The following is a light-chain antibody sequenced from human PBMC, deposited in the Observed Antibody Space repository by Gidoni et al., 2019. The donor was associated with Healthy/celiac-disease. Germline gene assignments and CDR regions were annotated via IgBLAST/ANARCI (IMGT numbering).Light chain of an antibody. J-gene: IGLJ2*01. CDR3: NSRDSSGNHLV. CDR2: GKN. CDR1: SLRSSY. V-gene: IGLV3-19*01. Sequence: SSELTQDPAASVALGQTVRITCKGDSLRSSYASWYQQKPGQAPVLVIYGKNNRPSGIPDRFSGASSGNTASLTITGAQAEDEADYYCNSRDSSGNHLVFGGGTKLTVL.